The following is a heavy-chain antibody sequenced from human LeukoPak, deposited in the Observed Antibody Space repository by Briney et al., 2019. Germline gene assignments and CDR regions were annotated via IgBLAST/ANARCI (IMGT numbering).Heavy chain of an antibody. Sequence: GASVKVSCKASGYTFTGYYMHWVRQAPGQGLEWMGWINPNSGGTNYAQKFQGRVTMTRDTSISTAYMELSRLRSDDTAVYYCARESGTTFAFGDYWGQGTLVTVSS. D-gene: IGHD1-7*01. CDR2: INPNSGGT. CDR3: ARESGTTFAFGDY. CDR1: GYTFTGYY. J-gene: IGHJ4*02. V-gene: IGHV1-2*02.